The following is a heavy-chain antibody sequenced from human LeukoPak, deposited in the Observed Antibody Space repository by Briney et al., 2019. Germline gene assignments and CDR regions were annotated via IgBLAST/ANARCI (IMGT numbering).Heavy chain of an antibody. CDR2: IHNSEST. CDR1: GVSISTSYYY. Sequence: SETLSLTCTVSGVSISTSYYYWGWIRQPPGKGLEWIGNIHNSESTYYNPSLKSRVTISVDTSKNQFSLKLSSVTAADTAVYYCAREGTGSNWWRAFDIWGQGTMVTVSS. D-gene: IGHD3/OR15-3a*01. V-gene: IGHV4-39*02. CDR3: AREGTGSNWWRAFDI. J-gene: IGHJ3*02.